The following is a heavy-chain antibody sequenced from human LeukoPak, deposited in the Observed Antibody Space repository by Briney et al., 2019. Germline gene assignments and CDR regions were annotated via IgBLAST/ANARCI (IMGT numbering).Heavy chain of an antibody. Sequence: PGGSLRLSCAASGFTFISYAMSWVRQAPGKGLEWVSAISGSGGSTYYADSVKGRFTISRDNSKNTLYLQMNSLRAEDTAVYYCAKDVGYDLYYYYMDVWGKGPTVTVSS. CDR3: AKDVGYDLYYYYMDV. CDR2: ISGSGGST. V-gene: IGHV3-23*01. J-gene: IGHJ6*03. D-gene: IGHD3-3*01. CDR1: GFTFISYA.